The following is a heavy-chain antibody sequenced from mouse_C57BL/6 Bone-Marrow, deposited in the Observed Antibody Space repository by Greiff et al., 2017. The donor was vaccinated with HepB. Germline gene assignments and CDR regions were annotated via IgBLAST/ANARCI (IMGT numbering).Heavy chain of an antibody. V-gene: IGHV5-12*01. CDR3: ARSDYYGSSYKAWFAY. J-gene: IGHJ3*01. CDR1: GFTFSDYY. Sequence: EVHLVESGGGLVQPGGSLKLSCAASGFTFSDYYMYWVRQTPEKRLEWVAYISNGGGSTYYPDTVKGRFTISRDNAKNTLYLQMSRLKSEDTAMYYCARSDYYGSSYKAWFAYWGQGTLVTVSA. D-gene: IGHD1-1*01. CDR2: ISNGGGST.